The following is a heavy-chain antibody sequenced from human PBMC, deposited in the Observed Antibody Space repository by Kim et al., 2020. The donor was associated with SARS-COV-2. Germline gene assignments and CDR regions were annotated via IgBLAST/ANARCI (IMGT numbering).Heavy chain of an antibody. CDR1: GFTFSSYG. J-gene: IGHJ4*02. V-gene: IGHV3-30*18. D-gene: IGHD5-12*01. CDR3: AKDDKDSGYPWPDY. CDR2: ISYDGSNK. Sequence: GGSLRLSCAASGFTFSSYGMHWVRQAPGKGLEWVAVISYDGSNKYYADSVKGRFTISRDNSKNTLYLQMNSLRAEDTAVYYCAKDDKDSGYPWPDYWGQGTLVTVSS.